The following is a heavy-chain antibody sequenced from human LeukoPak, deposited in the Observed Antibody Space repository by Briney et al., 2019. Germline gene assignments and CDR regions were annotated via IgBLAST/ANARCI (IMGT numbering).Heavy chain of an antibody. Sequence: ASVKVSCKASGYSFTNYGISWVRQPPGQGLEWVGWVNGYNGNTNCAQKVQDRVTMTTDTSTSTAYMELRSLRSDDTAVYYCARGGNGWFFDDWGQGTLVTVSS. V-gene: IGHV1-18*01. J-gene: IGHJ4*02. CDR1: GYSFTNYG. CDR2: VNGYNGNT. D-gene: IGHD6-19*01. CDR3: ARGGNGWFFDD.